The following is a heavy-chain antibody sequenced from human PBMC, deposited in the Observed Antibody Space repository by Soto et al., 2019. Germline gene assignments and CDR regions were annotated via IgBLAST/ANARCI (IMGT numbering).Heavy chain of an antibody. CDR3: ARATPTASADY. V-gene: IGHV4-31*03. Sequence: SETLSLTCTVSGGSNISGGFYWTWIRQHPGKGLEWIAYISYSGSTYSNPSLKSRVSISADASKNQFSLRLTSVTAADTAVYYCARATPTASADYWGQGTLVTVSS. D-gene: IGHD2-2*01. CDR2: ISYSGST. CDR1: GGSNISGGFY. J-gene: IGHJ4*02.